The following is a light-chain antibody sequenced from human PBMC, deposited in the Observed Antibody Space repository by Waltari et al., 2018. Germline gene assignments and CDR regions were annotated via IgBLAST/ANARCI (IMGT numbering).Light chain of an antibody. Sequence: QSVLTQPPSASGTPGQRVTISCSGGSFNIGQNHVLWYLQVPGTAPKLLIHMMYQRPAGVPDRFAGSRSSPTESLTISGLRSEDEADYYCATWDDSLSAWVFGGGTKLTVL. CDR3: ATWDDSLSAWV. CDR2: MMY. J-gene: IGLJ3*02. CDR1: SFNIGQNH. V-gene: IGLV1-47*01.